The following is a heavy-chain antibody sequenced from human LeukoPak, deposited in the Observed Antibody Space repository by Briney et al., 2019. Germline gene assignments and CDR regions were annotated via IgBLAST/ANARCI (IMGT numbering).Heavy chain of an antibody. J-gene: IGHJ6*03. CDR3: ARQNFYRYCRSTSCYRPYYYYYMDV. V-gene: IGHV4-59*08. D-gene: IGHD2-2*01. CDR1: GFTFSSYG. Sequence: GSLRLSCAASGFTFSSYGMSWVRQAPGKGLEWIGYIYYSGSTYYNPSLKSRVTISVDTSKNQCSLKLSSVTAADTTVYYCARQNFYRYCRSTSCYRPYYYYYMDVWGKGTTVTISS. CDR2: IYYSGST.